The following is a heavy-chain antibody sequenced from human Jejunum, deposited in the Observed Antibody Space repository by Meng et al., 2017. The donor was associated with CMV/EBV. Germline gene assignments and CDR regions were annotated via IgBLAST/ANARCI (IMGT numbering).Heavy chain of an antibody. CDR3: AKRSEWPSTSNYFDY. D-gene: IGHD3-3*01. Sequence: GFTFSSDGMHWVRQAPGKGLEWVAFIRDDGSNKYYRDSVKGRFTISRDNSKSTLYLQMNSLRAEDTAVYYCAKRSEWPSTSNYFDYWGQGTLVTVSS. CDR2: IRDDGSNK. V-gene: IGHV3-30*02. CDR1: GFTFSSDG. J-gene: IGHJ4*02.